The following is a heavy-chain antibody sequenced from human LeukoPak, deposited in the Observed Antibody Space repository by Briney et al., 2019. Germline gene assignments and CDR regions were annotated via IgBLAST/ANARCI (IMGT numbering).Heavy chain of an antibody. CDR1: GFNFDDYA. V-gene: IGHV3-9*01. Sequence: GGSLRLSCAASGFNFDDYAMHWVRQAPGKGLEWVSGISWNSDKIGYADSVKGRFTISRDNAKKSLYLQMNSLRAEDTAVYYCARDAYSSSRLDYWGQGTLVTVSS. D-gene: IGHD6-13*01. CDR3: ARDAYSSSRLDY. J-gene: IGHJ4*02. CDR2: ISWNSDKI.